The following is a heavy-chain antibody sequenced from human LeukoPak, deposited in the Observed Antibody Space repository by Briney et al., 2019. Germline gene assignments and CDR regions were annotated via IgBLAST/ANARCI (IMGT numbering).Heavy chain of an antibody. D-gene: IGHD3-10*01. CDR3: AKKASGLIRGVIEPYYYYGMDV. V-gene: IGHV3-23*01. J-gene: IGHJ6*02. Sequence: GGSLRLSCAASGFIFNSCAMSWVRQAPGKGLEWVPVISASGGSIYYADSVKGRFTISRDNSKNTVHLQMNSLRAEDTAVYYCAKKASGLIRGVIEPYYYYGMDVWGQGTTVTVSS. CDR1: GFIFNSCA. CDR2: ISASGGSI.